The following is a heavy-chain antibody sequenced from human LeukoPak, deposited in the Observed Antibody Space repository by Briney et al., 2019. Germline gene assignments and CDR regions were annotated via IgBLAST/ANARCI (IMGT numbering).Heavy chain of an antibody. Sequence: SETLSLTCTVSGGSISSGSYYWSWIRQPAGKGLEWIGRVYTSGSTNYNPSLKSRVTISVDTSKNQFSLKLSSVTAADTAVYYCARAEYYYDSSGYYYGDYFDYWGQGTLVTVSS. CDR1: GGSISSGSYY. V-gene: IGHV4-61*02. CDR2: VYTSGST. D-gene: IGHD3-22*01. J-gene: IGHJ4*02. CDR3: ARAEYYYDSSGYYYGDYFDY.